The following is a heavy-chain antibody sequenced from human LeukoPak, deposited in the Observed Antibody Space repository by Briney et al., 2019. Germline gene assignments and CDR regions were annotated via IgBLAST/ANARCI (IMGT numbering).Heavy chain of an antibody. CDR2: ISSSSSYI. V-gene: IGHV3-21*04. D-gene: IGHD3-22*01. CDR1: GFTFSSYS. Sequence: GGSLRLSCAASGFTFSSYSMNWVRQAPGKGLEWVSSISSSSSYIYYADSLKGRFTISRDNAKNSLYLQMNSLRAEDTALYYCARVGLGYYYDSSGYYPSTFDYWGQGTLVTVSS. J-gene: IGHJ4*02. CDR3: ARVGLGYYYDSSGYYPSTFDY.